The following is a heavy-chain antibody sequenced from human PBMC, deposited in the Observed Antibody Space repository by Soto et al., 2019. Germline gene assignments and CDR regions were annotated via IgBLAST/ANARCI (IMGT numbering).Heavy chain of an antibody. CDR3: AGLRGYAVSPTDY. J-gene: IGHJ4*02. V-gene: IGHV4-59*01. CDR1: GGSIISGY. D-gene: IGHD5-12*01. CDR2: ISYSGNT. Sequence: SETLSLTCTVSGGSIISGYWSWIRQPPGKGLEWIGYISYSGNTNYNPALKSRVTMSVDTPKNQFSLRLSSVTTADTAVYYCAGLRGYAVSPTDYWGQGTLVTVSS.